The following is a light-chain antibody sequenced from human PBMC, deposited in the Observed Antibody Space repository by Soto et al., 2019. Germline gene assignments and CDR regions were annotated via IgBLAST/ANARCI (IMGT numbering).Light chain of an antibody. Sequence: QSVLTQPASVSGSPGQSITISCTGTSSDVGGYNYVSWYQQHPGKAPKLMIYEVSNRPSGVSNRFSGSKSGNTASLTISGLQAEDEADYYCSSYTSSRTLYVSGTGTKVTVL. CDR3: SSYTSSRTLYV. CDR1: SSDVGGYNY. J-gene: IGLJ1*01. CDR2: EVS. V-gene: IGLV2-14*01.